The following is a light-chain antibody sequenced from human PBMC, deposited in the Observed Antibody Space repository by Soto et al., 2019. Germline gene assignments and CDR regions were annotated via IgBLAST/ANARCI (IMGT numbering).Light chain of an antibody. Sequence: DIQMTQSPSSLSASVGDRVTITCRASQGIRNDLVWYQQKPGKAPKRLIYGASSLQSGVPSRFSGSGSGAEFTLTVSCLQPEDFTTYYWQQHNSYPWTFGQGTKVEIK. V-gene: IGKV1-17*01. CDR1: QGIRND. CDR3: QQHNSYPWT. CDR2: GAS. J-gene: IGKJ1*01.